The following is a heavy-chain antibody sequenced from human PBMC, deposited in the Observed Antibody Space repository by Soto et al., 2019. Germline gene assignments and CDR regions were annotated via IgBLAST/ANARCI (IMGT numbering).Heavy chain of an antibody. V-gene: IGHV3-53*01. CDR1: GFTVSNSY. CDR2: IYSGGTT. CDR3: ASQPGGGGY. Sequence: GGSLRLSCAASGFTVSNSYMRWVRKAPGKGLEWVSLIYSGGTTHYADSVKGRFTISRDNSKNTLYLQMNSLRADDTAVYYCASQPGGGGYWGQGTLVTVSS. J-gene: IGHJ4*02. D-gene: IGHD3-10*01.